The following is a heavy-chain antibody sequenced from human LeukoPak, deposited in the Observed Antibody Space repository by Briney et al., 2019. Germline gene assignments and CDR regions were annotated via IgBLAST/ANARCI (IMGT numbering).Heavy chain of an antibody. Sequence: GGSLRLSCAVSGFTFANYAMTWVRQAPGKGLESVSSISTDGTTYHAHSVKGRFTLSRDNSKNTLYLQMSSLRAEDTAVYYCAKLGHGGYYSYMDVWGKGTMVTVSS. V-gene: IGHV3-23*01. J-gene: IGHJ6*03. CDR3: AKLGHGGYYSYMDV. D-gene: IGHD3-16*01. CDR1: GFTFANYA. CDR2: ISTDGTT.